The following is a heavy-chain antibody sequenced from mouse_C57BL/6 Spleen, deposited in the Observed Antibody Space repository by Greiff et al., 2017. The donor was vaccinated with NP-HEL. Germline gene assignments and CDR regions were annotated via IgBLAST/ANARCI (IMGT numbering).Heavy chain of an antibody. CDR1: GYTFTDYN. D-gene: IGHD2-1*01. V-gene: IGHV1-22*01. CDR3: ARHGNYGYYYAMDY. J-gene: IGHJ4*01. CDR2: INPNNGGT. Sequence: SGPELVKPGASVKMSCKASGYTFTDYNMHWVKQSHGKSLEWIGYINPNNGGTSYNQKFKGKATLTVNKSSSTAYMELRSLTSEDSAVYYCARHGNYGYYYAMDYWGQGTSVTVSS.